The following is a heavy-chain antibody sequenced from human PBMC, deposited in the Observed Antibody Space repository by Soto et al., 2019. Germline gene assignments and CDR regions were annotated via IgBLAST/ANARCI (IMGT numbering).Heavy chain of an antibody. J-gene: IGHJ4*02. CDR1: GFKFSNYA. CDR3: AKDRRAGGNSAFYFDF. D-gene: IGHD3-16*01. Sequence: GGSLRLSCAASGFKFSNYAMSWVRQAPGKGLEWVSLISATGGGTYYADSVKGRFTISRDNSHNTLYLQVHSLTAEDTAVYYCAKDRRAGGNSAFYFDFWGQGAQVTVSS. V-gene: IGHV3-23*01. CDR2: ISATGGGT.